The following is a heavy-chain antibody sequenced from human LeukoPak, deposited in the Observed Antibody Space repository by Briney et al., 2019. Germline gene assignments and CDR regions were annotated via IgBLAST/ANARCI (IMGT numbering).Heavy chain of an antibody. CDR1: GFTFSNYW. J-gene: IGHJ5*01. D-gene: IGHD3-10*01. V-gene: IGHV3-7*01. CDR3: ARDRGSSYRTWFDS. Sequence: GGSLRLSCAASGFTFSNYWMNWVRQAPGKGLEWVANVKQDGSEKYYVDSVKGRFTISRDNAKNSLYLQMNSLRAEDTAVYYCARDRGSSYRTWFDSWGQGTLVTVSS. CDR2: VKQDGSEK.